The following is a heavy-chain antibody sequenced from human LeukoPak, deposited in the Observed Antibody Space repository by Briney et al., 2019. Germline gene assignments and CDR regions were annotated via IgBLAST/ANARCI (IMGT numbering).Heavy chain of an antibody. J-gene: IGHJ4*02. Sequence: TSETLSLTCDVSGGSITQTNYWTRVRQPPGKGLEWIGEVNLQGSTNYNPSLMGRVAISVDTSENHVSLQLTSVTAADTAVYYCAREGGPYRPLDYSGQGTLATVS. V-gene: IGHV4-4*02. D-gene: IGHD3-16*01. CDR2: VNLQGST. CDR3: AREGGPYRPLDY. CDR1: GGSITQTNY.